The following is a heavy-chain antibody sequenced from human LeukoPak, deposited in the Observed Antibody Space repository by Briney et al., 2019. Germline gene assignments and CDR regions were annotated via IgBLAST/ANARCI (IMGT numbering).Heavy chain of an antibody. CDR1: GFAVSSNY. J-gene: IGHJ4*02. CDR3: ARDWKGGYNYGHPTLTSDY. D-gene: IGHD5-18*01. Sequence: PGGSLRLSCTASGFAVSSNYMSWVRQAPGKGLEWVSVIYSGGTTYYADSVKGRFTISRDNSKNTLYLQMNSLRAEDTAVYCCARDWKGGYNYGHPTLTSDYWGQGTLVTVSS. V-gene: IGHV3-66*01. CDR2: IYSGGTT.